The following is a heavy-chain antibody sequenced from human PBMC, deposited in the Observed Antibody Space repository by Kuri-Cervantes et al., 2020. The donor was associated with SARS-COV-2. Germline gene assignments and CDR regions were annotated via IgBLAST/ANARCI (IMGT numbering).Heavy chain of an antibody. V-gene: IGHV1-18*01. Sequence: ASVKVSCKAFGDSFSSYSFNWVRQAPGQGLEWMGWISAYNGNTNYAQKLQGRVTMTTDTSTSTAYMELRSLRSDDTAVYYCAMTYSSGWYVDAFDIWGQGTMVTVSS. CDR3: AMTYSSGWYVDAFDI. CDR1: GDSFSSYS. CDR2: ISAYNGNT. D-gene: IGHD6-19*01. J-gene: IGHJ3*02.